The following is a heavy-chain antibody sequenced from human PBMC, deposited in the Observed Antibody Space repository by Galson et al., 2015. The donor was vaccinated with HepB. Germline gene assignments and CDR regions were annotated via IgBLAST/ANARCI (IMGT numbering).Heavy chain of an antibody. D-gene: IGHD6-19*01. CDR1: GFTFSSYA. J-gene: IGHJ4*02. CDR2: ISYDGSNK. CDR3: ARDVVGSSGWKRGDY. V-gene: IGHV3-30-3*01. Sequence: SLRLSCAASGFTFSSYAMHWVRQAPGKGLEWVAVISYDGSNKYYADSVKGRFTISRDNSKNTLYLQMNSLRAEDTAVYYCARDVVGSSGWKRGDYWGQGTLVTVSS.